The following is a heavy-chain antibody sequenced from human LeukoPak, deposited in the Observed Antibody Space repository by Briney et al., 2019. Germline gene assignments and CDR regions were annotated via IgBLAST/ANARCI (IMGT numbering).Heavy chain of an antibody. J-gene: IGHJ4*02. Sequence: GASVKVSSKASGGTFTSYAISWVRQAPGQGLQWMAGIIPIFGTANYAQKFQGRVTITTDESTSTAYMELSSLRSEDTAVYYCARERRDGYNYGPNFDYWGQGTLVTVSS. CDR2: IIPIFGTA. V-gene: IGHV1-69*05. CDR1: GGTFTSYA. D-gene: IGHD5-24*01. CDR3: ARERRDGYNYGPNFDY.